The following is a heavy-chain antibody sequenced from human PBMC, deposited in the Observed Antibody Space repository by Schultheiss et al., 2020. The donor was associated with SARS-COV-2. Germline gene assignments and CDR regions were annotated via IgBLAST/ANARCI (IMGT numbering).Heavy chain of an antibody. CDR1: GGSISRSGYY. J-gene: IGHJ4*02. D-gene: IGHD4-17*01. V-gene: IGHV4-30-4*01. CDR3: ARDDYGDYLFDY. CDR2: IDYSGST. Sequence: SETLSLTCTVSGGSISRSGYYWSWIRQPPGKGLEWIGYIDYSGSTYYNPSLKSRVTISVDTSKNQFSLKLSSVTAADTAVYYCARDDYGDYLFDYWGQGTLVTVSS.